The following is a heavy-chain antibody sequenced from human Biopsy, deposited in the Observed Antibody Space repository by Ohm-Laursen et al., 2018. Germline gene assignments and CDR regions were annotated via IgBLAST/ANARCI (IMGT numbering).Heavy chain of an antibody. V-gene: IGHV1-69*01. CDR2: IITVSETA. CDR3: VAYPSSGFFENNDDFAMDV. CDR1: GGAFTNYA. J-gene: IGHJ6*02. D-gene: IGHD6-19*01. Sequence: SSVKVSCKASGGAFTNYAINWVRQAPGHGLEWMGGIITVSETAGYAERFQGRVTITADVTKTTAYMDLSGLRSEDTAVYYCVAYPSSGFFENNDDFAMDVWGQGTTVIVSS.